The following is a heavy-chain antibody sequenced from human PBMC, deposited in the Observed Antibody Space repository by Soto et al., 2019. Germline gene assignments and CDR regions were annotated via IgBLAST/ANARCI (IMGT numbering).Heavy chain of an antibody. Sequence: SVKVSCKALGGNFRTSAISWVRQSPGQGLEWVGGIIPIFGKPRYGQKFQGRVTMTRDTSTSTVYMELSSLRSEDTAVYYCSRVSEDYGDYVALLDYWGQGALVTVSS. CDR1: GGNFRTSA. J-gene: IGHJ4*02. D-gene: IGHD4-17*01. CDR3: SRVSEDYGDYVALLDY. CDR2: IIPIFGKP. V-gene: IGHV1-69*05.